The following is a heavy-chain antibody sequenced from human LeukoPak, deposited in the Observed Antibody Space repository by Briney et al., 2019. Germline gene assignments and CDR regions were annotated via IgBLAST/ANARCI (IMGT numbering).Heavy chain of an antibody. CDR2: IYYSGST. Sequence: PSETLSLTCTVSGGSISSYYWSWIRQTPGQGLEWIGYIYYSGSTNYNPSLRSRVTISVDTHKNQFSFKLSSVTAADTAVYYCARGGNYGDYDGYFDYWGQGTLVTVSS. V-gene: IGHV4-59*08. D-gene: IGHD4-17*01. J-gene: IGHJ4*02. CDR1: GGSISSYY. CDR3: ARGGNYGDYDGYFDY.